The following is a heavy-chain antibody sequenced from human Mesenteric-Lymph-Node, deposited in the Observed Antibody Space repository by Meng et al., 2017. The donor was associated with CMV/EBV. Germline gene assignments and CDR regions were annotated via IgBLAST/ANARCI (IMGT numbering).Heavy chain of an antibody. V-gene: IGHV3-30-3*01. CDR2: ISYDGSNK. CDR3: ARGSGNYYDSSGYYGY. Sequence: GGSLRLFCAASGFTFGSYAMHWVRQAPGKGLEWVAVISYDGSNKYYADSVKGRFTISRDNSKNTLYLQMNSLRAEDTAVYYCARGSGNYYDSSGYYGYWGQGTLVTVSS. J-gene: IGHJ4*02. CDR1: GFTFGSYA. D-gene: IGHD3-22*01.